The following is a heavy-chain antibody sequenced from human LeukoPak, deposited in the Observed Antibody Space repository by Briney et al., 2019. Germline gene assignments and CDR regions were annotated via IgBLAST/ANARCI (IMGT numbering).Heavy chain of an antibody. CDR3: ARRYYYNLGSFPFDF. Sequence: SQTLSLTCTVSGGSISSGDYYWSWIRQPPGKGLEWIGYIYYSGSTYHNPSLNSRVTISEDTSKNQFYLNLSSVTAADTAVYFCARRYYYNLGSFPFDFWGQGTLVNASS. CDR1: GGSISSGDYY. D-gene: IGHD3-10*01. V-gene: IGHV4-30-4*01. CDR2: IYYSGST. J-gene: IGHJ4*02.